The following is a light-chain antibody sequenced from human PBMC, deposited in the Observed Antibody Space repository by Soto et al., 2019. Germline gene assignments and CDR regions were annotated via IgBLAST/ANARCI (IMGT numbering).Light chain of an antibody. CDR3: QQYGGSPLYT. CDR2: AAS. CDR1: QSVSSIY. V-gene: IGKV3-20*01. Sequence: EIVLTQSPGTLSLSPGERATLSCRASQSVSSIYLAWYQQKPGQAPRLLIYAASSRATGVPDRFSGSGSGTDFTLTISRLEPEDFAVYYCQQYGGSPLYTFGQGTKVDIK. J-gene: IGKJ2*01.